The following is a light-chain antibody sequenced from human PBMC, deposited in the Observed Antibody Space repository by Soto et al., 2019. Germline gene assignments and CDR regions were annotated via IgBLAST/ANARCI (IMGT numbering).Light chain of an antibody. Sequence: DLPMTQSPSSLSASVGDRVTITCQASQDISNYLNCYQQKQGKAPKLLIYDASNLETGVPSRFSGSGSGTDFTFTISSLQPEDIATYYCQQYDNLPLTFGGGTKVEIK. CDR3: QQYDNLPLT. J-gene: IGKJ4*01. CDR2: DAS. CDR1: QDISNY. V-gene: IGKV1-33*01.